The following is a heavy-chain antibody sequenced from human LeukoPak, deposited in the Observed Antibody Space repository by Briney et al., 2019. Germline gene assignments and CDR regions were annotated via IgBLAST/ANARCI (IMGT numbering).Heavy chain of an antibody. D-gene: IGHD3-22*01. CDR3: ARGGASSGDYFDY. J-gene: IGHJ4*02. CDR2: ISSSGSTI. V-gene: IGHV3-11*01. Sequence: YISSSGSTIYYAASVKGRFTISRDNAKNSLYLQMNSLRAEDTAVYYCARGGASSGDYFDYWGQGTLVTVFS.